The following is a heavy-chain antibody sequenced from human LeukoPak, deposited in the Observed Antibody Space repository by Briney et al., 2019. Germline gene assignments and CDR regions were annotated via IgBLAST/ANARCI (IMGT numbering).Heavy chain of an antibody. CDR3: ARGRLDQLLLYGRGGTGPYYFDY. J-gene: IGHJ4*02. Sequence: SQTLSLTCAISGDSVSSNSAAWNWIRLSPSRGLEWLGRTYYGSKWYNDYAVSVKSRITINPDTSKNQFSLQLNSVTPEDTAVYYCARGRLDQLLLYGRGGTGPYYFDYWGQGTLVTVSS. D-gene: IGHD2-2*01. CDR1: GDSVSSNSAA. CDR2: TYYGSKWYN. V-gene: IGHV6-1*01.